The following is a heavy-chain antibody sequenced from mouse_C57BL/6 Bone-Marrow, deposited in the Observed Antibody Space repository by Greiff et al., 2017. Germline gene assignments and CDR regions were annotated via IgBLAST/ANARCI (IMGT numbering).Heavy chain of an antibody. CDR2: INYDGSST. D-gene: IGHD1-1*01. CDR1: GFTFSDYY. CDR3: ARGSTVVSHGWYFDV. V-gene: IGHV5-16*01. Sequence: EVKLVESEGGLVQPGSSMKLSCTASGFTFSDYYMAWVRQDPEKGLEWVANINYDGSSTYYLDSLKSRFIISRDNAKNILYLQMSSLKSEDTATYYCARGSTVVSHGWYFDVWGTGTTVTVSS. J-gene: IGHJ1*03.